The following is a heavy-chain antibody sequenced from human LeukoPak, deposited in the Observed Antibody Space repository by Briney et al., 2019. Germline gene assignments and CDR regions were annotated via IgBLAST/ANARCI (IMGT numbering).Heavy chain of an antibody. D-gene: IGHD2-8*01. V-gene: IGHV3-30*02. CDR2: IRYDGSNK. CDR1: GFTFSSYG. Sequence: GGSLRLSCAASGFTFSSYGMHWVRQAPGKGLEWVAFIRYDGSNKYYADSVKGRFTISRDNSKNTLYLQMNSLRAEDTAVYYCAKDGKYCTNGVCYSLQGYFQHWGQGTLVTVSS. CDR3: AKDGKYCTNGVCYSLQGYFQH. J-gene: IGHJ1*01.